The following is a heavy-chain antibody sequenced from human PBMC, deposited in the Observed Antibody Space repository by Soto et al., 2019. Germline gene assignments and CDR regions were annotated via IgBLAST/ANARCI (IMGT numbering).Heavy chain of an antibody. CDR1: GASIITQNY. J-gene: IGHJ4*02. Sequence: QVQLQESGPGLVEPSGTLSLTCAVSGASIITQNYYNWVRQSPGKGLEWIGEIHHSGNTNFSPSLKSRVTLPVDTSKNQVSLRLSSVTAADTAIYYCAHSPGWYFLDYWGQGALVTVS. D-gene: IGHD6-13*01. V-gene: IGHV4-4*02. CDR3: AHSPGWYFLDY. CDR2: IHHSGNT.